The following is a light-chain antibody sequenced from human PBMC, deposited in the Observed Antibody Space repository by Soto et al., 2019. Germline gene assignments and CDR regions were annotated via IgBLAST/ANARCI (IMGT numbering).Light chain of an antibody. V-gene: IGKV3-15*01. Sequence: EIVMTQSPATLSVSPGERATLSCRASQSVAGNLAWYQQKPGQAPRLLMYGASTRATGIPARFSGSGSGTEFTLTISSVQSEDFGVYYWQQYNNWPLTFGGGTKVEIK. CDR3: QQYNNWPLT. J-gene: IGKJ4*01. CDR1: QSVAGN. CDR2: GAS.